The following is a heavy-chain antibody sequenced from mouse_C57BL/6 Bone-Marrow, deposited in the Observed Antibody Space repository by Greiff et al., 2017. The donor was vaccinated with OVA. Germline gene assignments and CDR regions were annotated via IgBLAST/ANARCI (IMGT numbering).Heavy chain of an antibody. CDR2: IYPNSGST. CDR3: SAGVWLRRTGYYYAMDY. Sequence: VQLQQPGAELVKPGASVKLSCKASGYTFTSYWMHWVKQRPGQGLEWIGMIYPNSGSTNYNEKFKSKATLTVDKSSSTAYMQLSSLTSEDSAVYYCSAGVWLRRTGYYYAMDYWGQGTSVTVSS. CDR1: GYTFTSYW. V-gene: IGHV1-64*01. J-gene: IGHJ4*01. D-gene: IGHD2-2*01.